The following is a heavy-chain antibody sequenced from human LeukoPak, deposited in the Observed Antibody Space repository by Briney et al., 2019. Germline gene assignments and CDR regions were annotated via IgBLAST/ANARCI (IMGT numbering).Heavy chain of an antibody. J-gene: IGHJ4*02. V-gene: IGHV4-31*03. CDR2: IYYSGST. Sequence: KPSETLSLTCTVSGGSISSGGYYWSWIRQHPGKGLESIGYIYYSGSTYYNPSLKSRVTISVDTSKNQFSLKLSSVTAADTAVYYCARASSGWTFDYWGQGTLVTVSS. CDR1: GGSISSGGYY. CDR3: ARASSGWTFDY. D-gene: IGHD6-19*01.